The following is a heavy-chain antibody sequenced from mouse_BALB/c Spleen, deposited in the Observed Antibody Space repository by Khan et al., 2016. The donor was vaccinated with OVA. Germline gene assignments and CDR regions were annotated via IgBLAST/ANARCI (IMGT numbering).Heavy chain of an antibody. V-gene: IGHV3-2*02. D-gene: IGHD1-1*01. CDR3: ARKEYYGYAMDN. CDR1: GFSITSGYA. Sequence: VQLKESGPGLVKPSQSLSLTCTVTGFSITSGYAWNWLRHFPGNQLEWMGYISYSGTTSYNPSLRSGLSVARETSKNQFCLKLNSVTTENTATYYCARKEYYGYAMDNWGQGTSVTVSS. J-gene: IGHJ4*01. CDR2: ISYSGTT.